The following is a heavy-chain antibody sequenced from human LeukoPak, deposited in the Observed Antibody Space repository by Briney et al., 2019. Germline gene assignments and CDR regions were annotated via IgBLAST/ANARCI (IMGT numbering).Heavy chain of an antibody. Sequence: VASVKVSCKASGYTFISYYMHWVRQAPGQGLEWMGIINPSGGSTSYAQKFQGRVTMTRDTSTSTVYMELSSLRSEDTAVYYCARDWAEQTFDYWGQGTLVTVSS. CDR2: INPSGGST. J-gene: IGHJ4*02. CDR1: GYTFISYY. CDR3: ARDWAEQTFDY. D-gene: IGHD3-16*01. V-gene: IGHV1-46*01.